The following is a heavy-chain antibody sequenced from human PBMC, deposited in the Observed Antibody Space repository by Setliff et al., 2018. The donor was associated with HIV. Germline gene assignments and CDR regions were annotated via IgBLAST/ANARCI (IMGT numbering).Heavy chain of an antibody. CDR2: IYYSGTA. D-gene: IGHD3-22*01. J-gene: IGHJ4*02. CDR1: GDSISSSSSY. V-gene: IGHV4-39*01. Sequence: KTSETLSLTCTVSGDSISSSSSYWGWIRQPPGKGLEWIGNIYYSGTAFYNPSLKSRVTVSVDTSKNQFSLRLNSVTAADTAVYYCARRQADYDNSRHYREDFDYWGQGTLVTVSS. CDR3: ARRQADYDNSRHYREDFDY.